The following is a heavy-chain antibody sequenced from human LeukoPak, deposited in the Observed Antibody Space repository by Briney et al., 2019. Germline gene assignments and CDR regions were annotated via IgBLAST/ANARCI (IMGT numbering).Heavy chain of an antibody. CDR1: GGSISSSSYY. D-gene: IGHD1-26*01. CDR3: ARAAYSGSYHSDY. CDR2: IYYSGST. Sequence: SETLSLTCTVSGGSISSSSYYWGWIRQPPGEGLEWIGTIYYSGSTYYNPSLKSRVTISVDTSKNQFSLKLSSVTAADTAVYYCARAAYSGSYHSDYWGQGTLVTVSS. J-gene: IGHJ4*02. V-gene: IGHV4-39*07.